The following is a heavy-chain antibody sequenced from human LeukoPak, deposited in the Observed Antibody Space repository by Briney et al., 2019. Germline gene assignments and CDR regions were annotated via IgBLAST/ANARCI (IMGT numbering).Heavy chain of an antibody. CDR1: GFTVSSNY. CDR3: AKDRFTMVRGVMGY. V-gene: IGHV3-66*01. Sequence: GGSLRLSCAVSGFTVSSNYMSWVRQAPGKGLDWVSVIYSDGSTYYADSVKGRFTISRDNSKNTLYLQMNSLRAEDTAVYYCAKDRFTMVRGVMGYWGQGTLVTVSS. J-gene: IGHJ4*02. CDR2: IYSDGST. D-gene: IGHD3-10*01.